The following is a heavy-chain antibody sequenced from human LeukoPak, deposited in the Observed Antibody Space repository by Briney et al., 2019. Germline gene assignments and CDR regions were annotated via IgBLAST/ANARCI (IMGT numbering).Heavy chain of an antibody. Sequence: GGSLRLSCAASGFTFDGYAMHWVRQAPGKGLEWVSGISWNSGLIDYADSVKGRFTISRDNAKNSLYLQMNSLKAEDTAFYYCAKVGIFGLVTYYFDYWGQGTLVTVSS. V-gene: IGHV3-9*01. CDR1: GFTFDGYA. CDR3: AKVGIFGLVTYYFDY. CDR2: ISWNSGLI. D-gene: IGHD3/OR15-3a*01. J-gene: IGHJ4*02.